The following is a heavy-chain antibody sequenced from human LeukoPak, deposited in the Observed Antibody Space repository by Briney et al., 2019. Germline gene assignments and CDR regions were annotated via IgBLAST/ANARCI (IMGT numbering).Heavy chain of an antibody. CDR1: GFTFTSYW. V-gene: IGHV5-51*01. J-gene: IGHJ4*02. D-gene: IGHD6-19*01. Sequence: GESLKISCQGSGFTFTSYWIGWVRQMPGKGLEWMGIIYPGDSNTRYSPSFQGQVTMSADKSISTAYLQWSCLRASDTAMYYCATRRAVAGKYYFDSWGQGTLVTVSS. CDR3: ATRRAVAGKYYFDS. CDR2: IYPGDSNT.